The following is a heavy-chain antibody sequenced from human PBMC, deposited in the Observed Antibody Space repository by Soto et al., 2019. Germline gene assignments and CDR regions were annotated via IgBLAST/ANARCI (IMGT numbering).Heavy chain of an antibody. V-gene: IGHV3-48*01. Sequence: PGGSLRLSCAASGFTFSSYAMSWVRQAPGKGLEWVSYISSSSSTIYYADSVKGRFTISRDNAKNSLYLQMNSLRAEDTAVYYCARGVQPYGSDYWAQGTLVTVSS. J-gene: IGHJ4*02. CDR3: ARGVQPYGSDY. D-gene: IGHD3-10*01. CDR1: GFTFSSYA. CDR2: ISSSSSTI.